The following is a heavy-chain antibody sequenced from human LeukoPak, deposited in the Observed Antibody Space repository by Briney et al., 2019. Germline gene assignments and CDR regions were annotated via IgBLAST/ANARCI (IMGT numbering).Heavy chain of an antibody. CDR1: GGSIISSDYH. CDR3: ARHTNLVSVMVRWMYFDL. Sequence: PSETLSLTCTVSGGSIISSDYHWGWVRQPPGKGLEWIGTISYSGNTDYNPSLRSRFTISVDTSNNPFSLKLGSVTAADTAVYYCARHTNLVSVMVRWMYFDLWGQGTLVSVSS. CDR2: ISYSGNT. V-gene: IGHV4-39*01. D-gene: IGHD2-8*01. J-gene: IGHJ4*02.